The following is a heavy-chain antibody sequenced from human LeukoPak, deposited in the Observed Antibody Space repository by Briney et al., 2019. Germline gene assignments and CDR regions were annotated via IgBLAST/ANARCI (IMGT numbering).Heavy chain of an antibody. Sequence: GGSLRLSCAASGFSFSDYGIHWVRQAPGKGLEWVAVISYDGSNKYYADSVKGRFTISRDNSKNTLYLQMNSLRAEDTAVYYCARGDYYYDSSGYPDYWGQGTLVTVSS. V-gene: IGHV3-30*03. J-gene: IGHJ4*02. D-gene: IGHD3-22*01. CDR1: GFSFSDYG. CDR2: ISYDGSNK. CDR3: ARGDYYYDSSGYPDY.